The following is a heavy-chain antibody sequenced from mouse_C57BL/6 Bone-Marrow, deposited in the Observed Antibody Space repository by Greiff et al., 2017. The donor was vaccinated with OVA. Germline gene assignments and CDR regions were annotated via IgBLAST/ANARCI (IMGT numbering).Heavy chain of an antibody. CDR3: ARGDDYDLDY. CDR1: GFTFSDYY. D-gene: IGHD2-4*01. V-gene: IGHV5-12*01. J-gene: IGHJ4*01. CDR2: ISNGGGST. Sequence: EVMLVESGGGLVQPGGSLKLSCAASGFTFSDYYMSWVRQTPEKRLEWVAYISNGGGSTYYPDTVKGRFTISRDNAKNTLYLQMSRLKSEDTAMYYCARGDDYDLDYWGQGTSVTVSS.